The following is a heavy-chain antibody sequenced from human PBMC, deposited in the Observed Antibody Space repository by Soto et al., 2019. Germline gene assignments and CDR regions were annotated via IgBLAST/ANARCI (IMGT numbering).Heavy chain of an antibody. CDR2: ILYDGTKT. Sequence: PGGSLRLSCEASGFTFNSYGMYWVRQAPGKGLDWVSHILYDGTKTYYADSVQGRFTISRDNSRNTLYLQMDRMRLEDTAVYFCVKDLAHMADHWGQGTLVTVSS. CDR3: VKDLAHMADH. V-gene: IGHV3-30*18. CDR1: GFTFNSYG. J-gene: IGHJ4*02.